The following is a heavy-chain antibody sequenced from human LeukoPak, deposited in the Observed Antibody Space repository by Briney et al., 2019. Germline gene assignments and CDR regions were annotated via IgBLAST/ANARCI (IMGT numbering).Heavy chain of an antibody. V-gene: IGHV4-34*01. CDR2: INHSGST. Sequence: SDTLSLICAVHGGSFRGYYWSWIRQPPRKGLKWIGDINHSGSTNYNPSLKSRVIISVDTSKTQFSLKLSSVPAADTAVYYCAYFQNDAFDIWGQGTMVTVSS. CDR1: GGSFRGYY. CDR3: AYFQNDAFDI. J-gene: IGHJ3*02. D-gene: IGHD2/OR15-2a*01.